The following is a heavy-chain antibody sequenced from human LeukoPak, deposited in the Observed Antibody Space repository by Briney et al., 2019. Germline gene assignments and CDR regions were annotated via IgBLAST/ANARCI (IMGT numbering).Heavy chain of an antibody. CDR2: ISGSGGST. J-gene: IGHJ4*02. CDR1: GYTFSSYA. V-gene: IGHV3-23*01. CDR3: AKGSSSWYSLFDY. Sequence: GASVKVSCKASGYTFSSYAMSWVRQAPGKGLEWVSAISGSGGSTYYADSVKGRFTVSRDNSKNTLYLQMNSLRVEDTAVYYCAKGSSSWYSLFDYWGQGTLVTVSS. D-gene: IGHD6-13*01.